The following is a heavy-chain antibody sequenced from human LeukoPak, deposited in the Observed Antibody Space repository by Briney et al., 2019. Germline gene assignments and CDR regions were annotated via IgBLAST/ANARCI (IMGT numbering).Heavy chain of an antibody. CDR2: ISSSSSTI. CDR3: ARDAVEMATITGLFDY. D-gene: IGHD5-24*01. Sequence: GGSLRLSCAASGFTFSSYSMNWVRQAPGKGLEWVSYISSSSSTIYYADSVKGRFTISRDNAKNSLYLQMNSLRAEDTAVYYCARDAVEMATITGLFDYWGQGTLVTVSS. J-gene: IGHJ4*02. CDR1: GFTFSSYS. V-gene: IGHV3-48*01.